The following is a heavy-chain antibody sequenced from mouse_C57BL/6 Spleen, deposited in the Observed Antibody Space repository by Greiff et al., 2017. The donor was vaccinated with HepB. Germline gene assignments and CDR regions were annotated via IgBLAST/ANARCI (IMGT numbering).Heavy chain of an antibody. V-gene: IGHV14-2*01. CDR1: GFNIKDYY. CDR3: AREEDPTTVVAKVDY. J-gene: IGHJ4*01. CDR2: IDPEDGET. Sequence: VQLQQSGAELVKPGASVKLSCTASGFNIKDYYMHWVKQRTEQGLEWIGRIDPEDGETKYAPKFQGKATITADTSSNTAYLQLCSLTSEDTAVYYCAREEDPTTVVAKVDYWGQGTSVTVSS. D-gene: IGHD1-1*01.